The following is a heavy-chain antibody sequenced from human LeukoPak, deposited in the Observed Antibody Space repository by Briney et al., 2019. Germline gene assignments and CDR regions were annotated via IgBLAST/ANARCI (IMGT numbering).Heavy chain of an antibody. Sequence: GGSLRLSCAASGFTFSSYSMNWVRQAPGKGLEWVSSISSSSSYIYYADSVKGRFTISRDNAKNSLYLQMNSLRAEDTAVYYCARVNIVVVPGAVYYYMDVWGKGTTVTISS. CDR1: GFTFSSYS. V-gene: IGHV3-21*01. CDR3: ARVNIVVVPGAVYYYMDV. CDR2: ISSSSSYI. D-gene: IGHD2-2*01. J-gene: IGHJ6*03.